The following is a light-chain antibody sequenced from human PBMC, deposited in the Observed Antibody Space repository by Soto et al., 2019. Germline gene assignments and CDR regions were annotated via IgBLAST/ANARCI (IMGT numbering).Light chain of an antibody. J-gene: IGLJ1*01. CDR3: QSSDSRLSGSDV. CDR2: GDS. V-gene: IGLV1-40*01. Sequence: QSVLTQPPSVSGAPGQRGTISCTGSSSNIGAGYDVNWYQQLPGTAPKLLIFGDSNRPSGVPDRLSGSKSGTSASLAIAGLQAADEADYYCQSSDSRLSGSDVFGTGTKLTVL. CDR1: SSNIGAGYD.